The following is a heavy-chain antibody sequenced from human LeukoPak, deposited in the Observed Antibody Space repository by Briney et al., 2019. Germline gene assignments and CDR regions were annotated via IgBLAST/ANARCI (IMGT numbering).Heavy chain of an antibody. V-gene: IGHV1-8*02. Sequence: ASVKVSCKASGYTFTSYGINWVRQATGQGLEWMGWMNPNSGNTGYAQKFQGRVTMTRNTSISTAYMELSSLRSEDTAVYYCARVGWGSSWYVYWGQGTLVTVSS. CDR2: MNPNSGNT. D-gene: IGHD6-13*01. J-gene: IGHJ4*02. CDR1: GYTFTSYG. CDR3: ARVGWGSSWYVY.